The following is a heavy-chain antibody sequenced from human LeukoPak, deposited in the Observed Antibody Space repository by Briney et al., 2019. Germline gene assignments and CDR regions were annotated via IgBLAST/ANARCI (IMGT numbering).Heavy chain of an antibody. CDR2: ISAYNGNT. Sequence: ASVKVSCKASGYTXTSYGISGVRQAPGQGLEWMGWISAYNGNTNYAQKLQGRVTMTTDTSTSTAYMELRSLRSDDTAVYYCARNYDFWSGSLPFDYWGQGTLVTVPS. CDR3: ARNYDFWSGSLPFDY. CDR1: GYTXTSYG. J-gene: IGHJ4*02. V-gene: IGHV1-18*01. D-gene: IGHD3-3*01.